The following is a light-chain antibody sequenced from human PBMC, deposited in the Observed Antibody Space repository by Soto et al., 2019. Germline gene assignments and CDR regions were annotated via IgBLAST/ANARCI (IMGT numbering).Light chain of an antibody. CDR2: KAS. CDR3: QQYNDYSRT. CDR1: QSISTW. V-gene: IGKV1-5*03. Sequence: DIQMTQSPSTLSASVGDRVTSTCRASQSISTWLAWYQQKPGKAPKLLIYKASSLESGVPSRFSGSGSGTEFTLTISSLQPDDFATYYCQQYNDYSRTFGQGTKVEI. J-gene: IGKJ1*01.